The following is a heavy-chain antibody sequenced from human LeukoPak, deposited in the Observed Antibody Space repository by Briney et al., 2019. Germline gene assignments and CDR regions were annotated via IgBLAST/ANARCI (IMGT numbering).Heavy chain of an antibody. Sequence: SETLSLTCTVSGGSISSSSYYWGWIRQPPGRGLGWIGSIYYSGSTYYNPSLKSRVTISVNTSKNQFSLKLSSVTAADTAVYYCARSDGTGPFDIWGQGTMVTVSS. CDR1: GGSISSSSYY. CDR2: IYYSGST. CDR3: ARSDGTGPFDI. D-gene: IGHD2-8*02. V-gene: IGHV4-39*07. J-gene: IGHJ3*02.